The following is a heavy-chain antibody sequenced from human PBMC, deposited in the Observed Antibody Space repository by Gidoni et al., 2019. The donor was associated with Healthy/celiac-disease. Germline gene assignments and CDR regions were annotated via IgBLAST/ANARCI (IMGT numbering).Heavy chain of an antibody. D-gene: IGHD4-17*01. CDR2: IYTSGST. Sequence: QVQLQESGPGLVKTSQTLSLTCTVSGGSISSGSYYWSWIRQPAGKGLEWIGSIYTSGSTNYNPSLKSRVTISVDTSKNQFSLKLSSVTAADTAVYYCASSYGGTDYWGQGTLVTVSS. CDR1: GGSISSGSYY. CDR3: ASSYGGTDY. J-gene: IGHJ4*02. V-gene: IGHV4-61*02.